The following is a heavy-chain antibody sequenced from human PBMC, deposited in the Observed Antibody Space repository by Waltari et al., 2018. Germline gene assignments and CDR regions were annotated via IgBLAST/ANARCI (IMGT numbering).Heavy chain of an antibody. Sequence: QVQLQESGPGLVKPSETLSPTCTVSGDSISSSYWNWIRQPAGKGLEWIGRIYTSGSTNYNPSLKSRVTMSVDTSKNQFSLKLSSVTAADTAVYYCARHPNRYFDLWGRGTLVTVSS. CDR2: IYTSGST. V-gene: IGHV4-4*07. J-gene: IGHJ2*01. CDR3: ARHPNRYFDL. CDR1: GDSISSSY.